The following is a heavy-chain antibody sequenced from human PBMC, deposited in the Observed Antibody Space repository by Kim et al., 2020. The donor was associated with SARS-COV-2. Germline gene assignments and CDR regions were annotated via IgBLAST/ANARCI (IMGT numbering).Heavy chain of an antibody. CDR2: INHSGST. CDR3: ARGGGWGVDV. J-gene: IGHJ6*04. V-gene: IGHV4-34*01. CDR1: GGSFCGYY. Sequence: SETLSLTCAVYGGSFCGYYWSWIRQPPGKGLEWIGEINHSGSTNYNPSLKSRVTISVDTSKNQFSLKLSSVTAADTAVYYCARGGGWGVDVWGKGTTVTVSS. D-gene: IGHD3-16*01.